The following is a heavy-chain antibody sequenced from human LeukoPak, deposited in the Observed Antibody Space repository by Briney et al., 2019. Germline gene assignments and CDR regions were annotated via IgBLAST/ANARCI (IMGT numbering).Heavy chain of an antibody. D-gene: IGHD4-23*01. CDR1: GYTFTSYG. J-gene: IGHJ4*02. CDR3: ARGWLAETTVVTPYNY. Sequence: ASVKVSCKASGYTFTSYGISWVRQAPGQGLEWMGWISAYNGNTNYAQKLQGRVTMTTDTSTSTAYMELRSLRSDDTAVYYCARGWLAETTVVTPYNYWGQGTLVTVSS. V-gene: IGHV1-18*01. CDR2: ISAYNGNT.